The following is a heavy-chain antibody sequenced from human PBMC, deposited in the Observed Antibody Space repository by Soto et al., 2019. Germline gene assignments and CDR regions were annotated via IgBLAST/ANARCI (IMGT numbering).Heavy chain of an antibody. CDR3: TADPEYPGFGS. CDR2: ISGNGGGTT. V-gene: IGHV3-15*07. J-gene: IGHJ4*02. D-gene: IGHD3-16*01. CDR1: GFTFGNYA. Sequence: GSLRLSGAASGFTFGNYAMTWVVQATGKGPACVSRISGNGGGTTDYATAVKGRFTISRDDSNNTLDGRVSRLKTEETAVYCCTADPEYPGFGSGGQGSLVTVSS.